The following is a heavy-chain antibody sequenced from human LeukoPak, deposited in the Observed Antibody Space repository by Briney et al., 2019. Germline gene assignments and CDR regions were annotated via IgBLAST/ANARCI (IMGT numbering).Heavy chain of an antibody. V-gene: IGHV4-31*03. D-gene: IGHD3-22*01. Sequence: SETLSLTCTVSGGSISSGGYYWSWIRQHPGKGLEWIGYTYYSGSTYYNPSLKSRVTISVDTSKNQFSLKLSSVTAADTAVYYCARGANELLPLLYYFDYWGQGTLVTVSS. CDR3: ARGANELLPLLYYFDY. J-gene: IGHJ4*02. CDR1: GGSISSGGYY. CDR2: TYYSGST.